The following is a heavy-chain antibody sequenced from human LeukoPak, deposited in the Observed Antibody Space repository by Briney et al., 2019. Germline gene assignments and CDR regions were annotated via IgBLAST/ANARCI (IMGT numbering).Heavy chain of an antibody. J-gene: IGHJ4*02. CDR1: GFTFSSYS. D-gene: IGHD6-19*01. CDR2: ISSSSSYI. Sequence: PGGSLRLPCAASGFTFSSYSMNWVRQAPGKGLEWVSSISSSSSYIYYADSVKGRFTISRDNAKNSLYLQMNSLRAEDTAVYYCAGDHEQWPYTYYFDYWGQGTLVTVSS. V-gene: IGHV3-21*01. CDR3: AGDHEQWPYTYYFDY.